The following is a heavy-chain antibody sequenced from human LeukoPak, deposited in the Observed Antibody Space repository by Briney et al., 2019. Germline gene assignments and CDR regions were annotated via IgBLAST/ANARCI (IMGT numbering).Heavy chain of an antibody. CDR1: GFTFSSYS. Sequence: GGSLRLSCAASGFTFSSYSMNWVRQAPGKGLEWVSVIYSGGSTYYADPVKGRFTISRDNSKNTLYLQMNSLRAEDTAVYYCAREPAMVRGVITRYYFDYWGQGTLVTVSS. J-gene: IGHJ4*02. D-gene: IGHD3-10*01. V-gene: IGHV3-66*01. CDR2: IYSGGST. CDR3: AREPAMVRGVITRYYFDY.